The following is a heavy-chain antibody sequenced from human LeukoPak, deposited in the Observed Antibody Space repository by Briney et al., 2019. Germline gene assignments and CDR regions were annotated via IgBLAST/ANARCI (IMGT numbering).Heavy chain of an antibody. V-gene: IGHV3-15*01. CDR1: GFTFSNAW. Sequence: GGSLRLSCAASGFTFSNAWMSWVRQAPGKGLEWVGRIKSKTDGGTTDYAAPVKGRFTISRDDSKNTLYLQMNSLKTEVTAVYYCTTVLRYFDWLLYSRGYFDYWGQGTLVTVSS. J-gene: IGHJ4*02. CDR2: IKSKTDGGTT. D-gene: IGHD3-9*01. CDR3: TTVLRYFDWLLYSRGYFDY.